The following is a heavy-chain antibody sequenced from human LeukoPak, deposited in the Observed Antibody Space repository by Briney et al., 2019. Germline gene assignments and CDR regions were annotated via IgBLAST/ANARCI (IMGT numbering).Heavy chain of an antibody. V-gene: IGHV3-53*01. D-gene: IGHD4-17*01. CDR3: ARTNPVYGDYDY. CDR1: GFSVNDNY. Sequence: GGSLRLSCAVSGFSVNDNYMSWVRQAPGKGLQWVSVMFPDGRTYYADSVKGRFTISRDLARNTLLLHMHSLRADDTAVHYCARTNPVYGDYDYWGQGTLVTVSS. J-gene: IGHJ4*02. CDR2: MFPDGRT.